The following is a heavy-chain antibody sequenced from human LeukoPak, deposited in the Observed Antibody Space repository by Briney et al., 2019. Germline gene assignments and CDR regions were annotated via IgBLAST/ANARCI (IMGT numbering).Heavy chain of an antibody. J-gene: IGHJ4*02. Sequence: GGSLRLSCAASGFTFSSYAMSWVRQAPGKGLEWVSAISGSGGSTYYADSVKGRFTISRDNSKNTLYLQMNSLRADDTAVYYCARLVGARGGYFDYWGQGTLVTVSS. CDR1: GFTFSSYA. CDR3: ARLVGARGGYFDY. CDR2: ISGSGGST. D-gene: IGHD1-26*01. V-gene: IGHV3-23*01.